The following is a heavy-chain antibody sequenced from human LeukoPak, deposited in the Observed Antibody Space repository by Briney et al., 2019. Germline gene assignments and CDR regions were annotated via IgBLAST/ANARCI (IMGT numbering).Heavy chain of an antibody. CDR3: ARLYYYGSGSYYNAPNYYYYYMDV. D-gene: IGHD3-10*01. Sequence: GGSLRLSCAASGFTFSSYSMNWVRQAPGKGLEWVSSISSSSSYIYYADSVKGRFTISRDNAKNSLYLQMNSLRAEDTALYYCARLYYYGSGSYYNAPNYYYYYMDVWGKGTTVTVSS. J-gene: IGHJ6*03. CDR2: ISSSSSYI. CDR1: GFTFSSYS. V-gene: IGHV3-21*04.